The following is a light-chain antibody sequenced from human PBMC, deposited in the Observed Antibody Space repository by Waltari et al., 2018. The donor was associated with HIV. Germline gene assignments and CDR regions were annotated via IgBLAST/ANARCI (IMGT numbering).Light chain of an antibody. CDR2: GAS. CDR1: QSLSSSY. J-gene: IGKJ2*01. V-gene: IGKV3-20*01. CDR3: QQFGSSPQGSRVT. Sequence: EIVLTQSPGTLSLSPGERATLSCRAGQSLSSSYLAWYQQKPGQAPRLLIDGASSRATGIPDRFSGSGSGTDFTLTISRLEPEDFAVYYCQQFGSSPQGSRVTFGQGTKLEIK.